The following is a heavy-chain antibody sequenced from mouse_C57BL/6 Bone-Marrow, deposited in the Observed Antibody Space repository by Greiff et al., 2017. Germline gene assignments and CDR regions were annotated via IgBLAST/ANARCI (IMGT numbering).Heavy chain of an antibody. V-gene: IGHV5-4*01. CDR2: ISDGGSYT. CDR3: ARDGPIYYDYFDY. J-gene: IGHJ2*01. D-gene: IGHD2-4*01. Sequence: VQLQQSGGGLVKPGGSLKLSCAASGFTFSSYAMSWVRQTPEKRLEWVATISDGGSYTYYPDNVKGRFTISRDNAKNNLYLQMSHLKSEDTAMYYCARDGPIYYDYFDYGGQGTTLTVSS. CDR1: GFTFSSYA.